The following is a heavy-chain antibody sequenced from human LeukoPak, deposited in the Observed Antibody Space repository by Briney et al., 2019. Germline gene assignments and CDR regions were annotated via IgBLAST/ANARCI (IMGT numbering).Heavy chain of an antibody. Sequence: KFQGRVTITWDTSASTAYMKLSSLRSEDTAVYYCARSLRFRPYYFDYWGQGTLVTVSS. CDR3: ARSLRFRPYYFDY. D-gene: IGHD3-3*01. V-gene: IGHV1-3*01. J-gene: IGHJ4*02.